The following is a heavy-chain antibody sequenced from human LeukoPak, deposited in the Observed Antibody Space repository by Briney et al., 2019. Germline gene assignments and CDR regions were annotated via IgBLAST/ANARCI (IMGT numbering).Heavy chain of an antibody. CDR2: IRYDGNDK. CDR3: AKDDYYDSSGNFDY. CDR1: GFTFSSSG. Sequence: GGSLRLSCGASGFTFSSSGMHWVRQAPGKGLEWVAFIRYDGNDKYYADSVKSRFTISRDKSKNTLYLQMNSLRAEDTAVYYCAKDDYYDSSGNFDYWGQGTLVTVSS. V-gene: IGHV3-30*02. J-gene: IGHJ4*02. D-gene: IGHD3-22*01.